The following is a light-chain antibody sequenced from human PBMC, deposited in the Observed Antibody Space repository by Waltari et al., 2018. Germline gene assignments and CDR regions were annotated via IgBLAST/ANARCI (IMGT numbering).Light chain of an antibody. J-gene: IGLJ2*01. Sequence: QSVLTQPPSVSGAPGQRVTISCSGSSSNIGAGYDVQWYQQLPGTDPKLLIYGISVRPSGVPTRFSHSKSGASASLAITGLQADDEGHYYRQSYDSSLDSVVFGGGTKLTVL. CDR2: GIS. V-gene: IGLV1-40*01. CDR3: QSYDSSLDSVV. CDR1: SSNIGAGYD.